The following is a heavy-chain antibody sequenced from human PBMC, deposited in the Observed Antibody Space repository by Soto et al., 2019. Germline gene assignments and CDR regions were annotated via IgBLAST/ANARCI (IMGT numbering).Heavy chain of an antibody. Sequence: ASETLSLTCTVSGGSISSSSYYWGWIRQPPGKGLEWIGSIYYSGSTYYNPSLKSRVTISVDTSKNQFSLKLSSVTAADTAVYYCARRATYTGYYGMDVWGQGTTVTVSS. CDR1: GGSISSSSYY. CDR3: ARRATYTGYYGMDV. CDR2: IYYSGST. D-gene: IGHD1-26*01. J-gene: IGHJ6*02. V-gene: IGHV4-39*01.